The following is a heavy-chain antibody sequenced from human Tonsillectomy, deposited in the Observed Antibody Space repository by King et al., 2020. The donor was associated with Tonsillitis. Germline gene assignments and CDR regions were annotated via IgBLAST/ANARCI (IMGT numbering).Heavy chain of an antibody. J-gene: IGHJ3*02. CDR1: GFTFDDYA. D-gene: IGHD5-12*01. CDR3: AKDRSGYDLSATDAFDI. Sequence: VQLVESGGGLVQPGRSLSLSCAASGFTFDDYAMHWVRQAPGKGLEWVSGISWNSGSIGYADSVKGRFTISRDNAKNSLYLQMNSLRAEDTALYYCAKDRSGYDLSATDAFDIWGQGTMVTVSS. CDR2: ISWNSGSI. V-gene: IGHV3-9*01.